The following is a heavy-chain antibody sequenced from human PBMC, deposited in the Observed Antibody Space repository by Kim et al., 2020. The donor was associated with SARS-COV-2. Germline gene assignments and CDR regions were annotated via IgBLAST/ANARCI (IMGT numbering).Heavy chain of an antibody. CDR1: GGSISSSSYY. CDR3: ARHSVVLMVYAHFDY. Sequence: SETLSLTCTVSGGSISSSSYYWGWIRQPPGKGLEWIGSIYYSGSTYYNPSLKSRVTMSVDTSKNQFSLKLSSVTAADTAVYYCARHSVVLMVYAHFDYWGQGTLVTVSS. D-gene: IGHD2-8*01. V-gene: IGHV4-39*01. CDR2: IYYSGST. J-gene: IGHJ4*02.